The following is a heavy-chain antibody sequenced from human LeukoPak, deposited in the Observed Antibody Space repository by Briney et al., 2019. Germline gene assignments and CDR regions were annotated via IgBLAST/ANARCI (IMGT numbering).Heavy chain of an antibody. D-gene: IGHD3-10*01. Sequence: SETLSLTCTVSGYSIRSGYYWGWIRQPPGKGLEWIGSIYHSGGTYYNPSLKSRVTISVDTAKNQFSLKLSSVTAADTAVYYCARDRIYGSGSDHFDYWGQGTLVTVSS. CDR3: ARDRIYGSGSDHFDY. V-gene: IGHV4-38-2*02. CDR2: IYHSGGT. J-gene: IGHJ4*02. CDR1: GYSIRSGYY.